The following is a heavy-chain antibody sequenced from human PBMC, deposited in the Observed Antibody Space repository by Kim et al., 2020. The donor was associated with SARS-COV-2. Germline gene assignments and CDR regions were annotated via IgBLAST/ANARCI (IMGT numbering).Heavy chain of an antibody. CDR2: T. D-gene: IGHD7-27*01. CDR3: ARGITGDLDKDY. J-gene: IGHJ4*02. Sequence: TKYSQNFQGRLTITRDTSASTGYMELTSLRSEDTAVYYCARGITGDLDKDYWGQGTLVTVSS. V-gene: IGHV1-3*01.